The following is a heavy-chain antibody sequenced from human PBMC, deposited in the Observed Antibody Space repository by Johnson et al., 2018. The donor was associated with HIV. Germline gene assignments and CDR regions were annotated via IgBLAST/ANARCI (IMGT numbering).Heavy chain of an antibody. CDR1: GFTFNTYA. Sequence: QVQLVESGGGVVQPGRSLRLSCAASGFTFNTYAMHWVRQAPGTGLEWVAVISYDGSNKYYADSVKGRFTISRDNSKNTLYLQMNSLRAEDTAVYYCAREVDGFDIWGQGTMVTVSS. V-gene: IGHV3-30-3*01. CDR2: ISYDGSNK. J-gene: IGHJ3*02. CDR3: AREVDGFDI.